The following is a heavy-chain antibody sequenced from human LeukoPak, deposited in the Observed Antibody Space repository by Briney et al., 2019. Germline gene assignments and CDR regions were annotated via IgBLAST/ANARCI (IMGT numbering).Heavy chain of an antibody. CDR3: ARLDGYCSGGSCYSVSFVDP. Sequence: SQTLSLTCTVSGGSISSSNYYWGWIRQPPGKGLEWIGSIYQSGSTYYNPSLKSRVTISVDTSKNQFSLKLSSVTAADTAVYYCARLDGYCSGGSCYSVSFVDPWGQGTLVTVSS. CDR2: IYQSGST. J-gene: IGHJ5*02. CDR1: GGSISSSNYY. V-gene: IGHV4-39*01. D-gene: IGHD2-15*01.